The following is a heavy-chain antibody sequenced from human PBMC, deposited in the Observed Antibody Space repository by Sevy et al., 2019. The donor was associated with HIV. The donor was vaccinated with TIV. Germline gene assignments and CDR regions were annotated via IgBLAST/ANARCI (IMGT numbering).Heavy chain of an antibody. V-gene: IGHV1-18*01. CDR3: ARDVLRYFDWLGPYYYYGMDV. CDR1: GYTFTSYG. D-gene: IGHD3-9*01. CDR2: ISACNGNT. Sequence: ASVKVSCKASGYTFTSYGISWVRQAPGQGLEWMGWISACNGNTNYAQKLQGRVTMTTDTSTSTAYMELRSLRSDDTAVYYCARDVLRYFDWLGPYYYYGMDVWGQGTTVTVSS. J-gene: IGHJ6*02.